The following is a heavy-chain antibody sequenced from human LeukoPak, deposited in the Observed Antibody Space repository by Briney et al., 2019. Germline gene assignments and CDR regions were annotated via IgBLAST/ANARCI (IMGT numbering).Heavy chain of an antibody. CDR3: AKDLYYYDTSGYHPYYYYYGMGV. Sequence: GGSLRLSCAASGFTFSSYGMHWVRQAPGKGLEWVAVISYDGSNKNYVDSVKGRFTISRDNSKNTLYLQMNSLRAEDTAVYYCAKDLYYYDTSGYHPYYYYYGMGVWGQGTTVTVSS. V-gene: IGHV3-30*18. CDR2: ISYDGSNK. J-gene: IGHJ6*02. CDR1: GFTFSSYG. D-gene: IGHD3-22*01.